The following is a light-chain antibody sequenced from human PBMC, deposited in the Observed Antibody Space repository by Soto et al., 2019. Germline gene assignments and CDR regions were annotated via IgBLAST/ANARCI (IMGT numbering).Light chain of an antibody. V-gene: IGKV3D-11*02. CDR2: DAS. CDR3: QQRRSRQVT. CDR1: QSITTY. J-gene: IGKJ5*01. Sequence: ENVWTQSPATLSLSPGEGATLSCRAIQSITTYLDWYQQKPGQAPSLPSYDASKRATGIPDRFTGSGSGTNFTLTISSLQHEDFAVYYCQQRRSRQVTFGQGTRLEF.